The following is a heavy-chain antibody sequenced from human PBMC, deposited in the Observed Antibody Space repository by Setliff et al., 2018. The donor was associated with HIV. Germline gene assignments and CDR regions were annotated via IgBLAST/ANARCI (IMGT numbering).Heavy chain of an antibody. D-gene: IGHD1-26*01. Sequence: PSETLSLTCTVSGGSISSYYWSWIRQPPGKGLEWIGYIYYSGTTNYNPSLKSRVTISVDTSKNQFSLKLSSVTAADTAVYYCARDISGVGGPKYYFDYWGQGTLVTVSS. J-gene: IGHJ4*02. CDR2: IYYSGTT. CDR3: ARDISGVGGPKYYFDY. CDR1: GGSISSYY. V-gene: IGHV4-59*01.